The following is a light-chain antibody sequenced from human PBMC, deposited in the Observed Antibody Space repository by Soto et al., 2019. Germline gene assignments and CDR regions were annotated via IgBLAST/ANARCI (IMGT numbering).Light chain of an antibody. CDR2: DAS. J-gene: IGKJ1*01. Sequence: DIQMTQSPSALSASVGDRATITCRASQSISSWLAWYQQKPGKAPKLLIYDASTLQSGVPSRYSGSGSGTEFTLTISSLQPEDFATYYCQQSYSSPPTFGQGTKVEIK. CDR3: QQSYSSPPT. V-gene: IGKV1-5*01. CDR1: QSISSW.